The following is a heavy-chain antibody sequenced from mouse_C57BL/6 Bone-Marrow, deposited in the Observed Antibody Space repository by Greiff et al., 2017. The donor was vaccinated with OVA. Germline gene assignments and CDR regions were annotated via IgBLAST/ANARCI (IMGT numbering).Heavy chain of an antibody. V-gene: IGHV1-80*01. J-gene: IGHJ2*01. CDR1: GYAFSSYW. D-gene: IGHD1-1*01. CDR3: ARTHSVYYYGSTYFDY. CDR2: IYPGDGDT. Sequence: QVQLKESGAELVKPGASVKISCKASGYAFSSYWMNWVKQRPGKGLEWIGQIYPGDGDTNYNGKFKGKATLTADKSSSTAYMQLSSLTSEDSAVYFCARTHSVYYYGSTYFDYWGQGTTLTVSS.